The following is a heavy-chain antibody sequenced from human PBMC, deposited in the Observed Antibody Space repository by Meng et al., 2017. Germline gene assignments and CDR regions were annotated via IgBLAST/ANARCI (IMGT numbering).Heavy chain of an antibody. V-gene: IGHV1-2*02. D-gene: IGHD3-10*01. CDR2: INPNSGGT. CDR3: AGNLVADYYGSGSYYTFGGRPWYYFDY. Sequence: ASVKVACKASGYTFTGYYMRWVRQAPGQGLEWMGWINPNSGGTNYAQKLQGRVTMTRDTSISTAYMELSRLRSDDTAVYYCAGNLVADYYGSGSYYTFGGRPWYYFDYWGQGTLVTVSS. J-gene: IGHJ4*02. CDR1: GYTFTGYY.